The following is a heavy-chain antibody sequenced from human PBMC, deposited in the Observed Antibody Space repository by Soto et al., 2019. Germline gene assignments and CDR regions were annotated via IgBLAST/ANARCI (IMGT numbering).Heavy chain of an antibody. D-gene: IGHD3-10*01. V-gene: IGHV3-53*01. Sequence: GGSLRLSSAASGFIVSSDYMSWVRQSPGKGLEWVSLIYSGGDTYYADSVKGRFTISRDISSNTIYLHMTSLRADDTAIYYCTRAGSDPGNFYISNYYAMDVWGRGTTVTVSS. CDR3: TRAGSDPGNFYISNYYAMDV. CDR1: GFIVSSDY. J-gene: IGHJ6*02. CDR2: IYSGGDT.